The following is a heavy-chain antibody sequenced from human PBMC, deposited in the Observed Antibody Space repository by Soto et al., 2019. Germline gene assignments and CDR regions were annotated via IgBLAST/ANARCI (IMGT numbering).Heavy chain of an antibody. Sequence: GGSLRLSCAASGFTFNTYGMHWVRQAPGKGLEWVAVIWHDGSNKYYADSVKGRFTISRDNSKNMLYLQMDSLRAEDTALYYCARAVGPFDYWGQGTLVTVSS. J-gene: IGHJ4*02. CDR2: IWHDGSNK. V-gene: IGHV3-33*01. CDR1: GFTFNTYG. CDR3: ARAVGPFDY.